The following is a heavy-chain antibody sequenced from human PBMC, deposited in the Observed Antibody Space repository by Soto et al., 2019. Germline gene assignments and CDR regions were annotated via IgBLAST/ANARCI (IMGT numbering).Heavy chain of an antibody. CDR3: ARGITMVRGVIIAYCDY. V-gene: IGHV3-30-3*01. CDR2: ISYDGSNK. Sequence: QVQLVESGGGVVQPGRSLRLSCAASGFTFSSYAMHWVRQAPGKGLEWVAVISYDGSNKYYADSVKGRFTISRDNSKNTLYLQMSSLRAEDTAVYYCARGITMVRGVIIAYCDYWGQGTLVTVSS. J-gene: IGHJ4*02. D-gene: IGHD3-10*01. CDR1: GFTFSSYA.